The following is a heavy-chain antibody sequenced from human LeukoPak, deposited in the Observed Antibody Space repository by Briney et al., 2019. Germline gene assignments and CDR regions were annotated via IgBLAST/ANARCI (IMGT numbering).Heavy chain of an antibody. CDR1: GFTFSSYS. D-gene: IGHD3-22*01. CDR3: ARGGGYYYDSSGYLLVN. CDR2: ISSSSSYI. J-gene: IGHJ4*02. Sequence: GGSLRLSCAASGFTFSSYSMNWVRQAPGKGLEWVSSISSSSSYIYYADSVKGRFTISRDNAKNSLYLQMNSLRAEDTAVYYCARGGGYYYDSSGYLLVNWGQGTLVTVSS. V-gene: IGHV3-21*01.